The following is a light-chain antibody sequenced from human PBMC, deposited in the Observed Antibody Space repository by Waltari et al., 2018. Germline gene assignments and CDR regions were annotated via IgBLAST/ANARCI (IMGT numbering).Light chain of an antibody. CDR3: YSTDSSGNHRV. V-gene: IGLV3-10*01. CDR2: EDT. CDR1: DLPKKY. Sequence: SYELTQPPSVSVSPGQTARITCTGDDLPKKYAYWDKQKPCHAPAVVIYEDTNRPPGIPERFSGSSSGTMATFTISGAQVEDEADYYCYSTDSSGNHRVFGRGTKLTVL. J-gene: IGLJ3*02.